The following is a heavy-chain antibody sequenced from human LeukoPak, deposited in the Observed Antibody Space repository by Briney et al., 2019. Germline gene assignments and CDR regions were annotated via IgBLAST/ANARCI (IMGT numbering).Heavy chain of an antibody. CDR3: ARRDMVRKIIPGAFDI. D-gene: IGHD3-10*01. V-gene: IGHV3-30*02. Sequence: GGSLRLSCAASGFTFSSYGMHWVRQAPGKGLEWVAFIRYDGSNKYYADSVKGRFTISRDNSKNTLYLQMNSLRAEDTAVYYCARRDMVRKIIPGAFDIWGQGTMVTVSS. CDR1: GFTFSSYG. CDR2: IRYDGSNK. J-gene: IGHJ3*02.